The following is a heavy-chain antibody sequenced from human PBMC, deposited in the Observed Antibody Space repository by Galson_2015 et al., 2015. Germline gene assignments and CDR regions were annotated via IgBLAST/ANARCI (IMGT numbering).Heavy chain of an antibody. J-gene: IGHJ4*02. Sequence: SCKASGGTFSSYTISWVRQAPGQGLEWMGRIIPILGIANYAQKFQGRVTITADKSTSTAYMELSSLRSEDTAVYYCAREKGGGGLHRWGQGTLVTVSS. CDR3: AREKGGGGLHR. V-gene: IGHV1-69*04. CDR1: GGTFSSYT. D-gene: IGHD3-10*01. CDR2: IIPILGIA.